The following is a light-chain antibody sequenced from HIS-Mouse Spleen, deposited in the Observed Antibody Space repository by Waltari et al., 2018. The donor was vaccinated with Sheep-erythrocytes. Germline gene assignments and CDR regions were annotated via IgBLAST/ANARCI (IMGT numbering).Light chain of an antibody. J-gene: IGLJ2*01. V-gene: IGLV3-1*01. CDR3: QAWDSSTAV. Sequence: SYELTQPPSVSLSPGQTACITCSGDKLGDKYACWYQQKPGQSPVLVIYQDSKRPSGIPERFSGSNSGNTATLTISGTQAMDEADYYCQAWDSSTAVFGGGTKLTVL. CDR2: QDS. CDR1: KLGDKY.